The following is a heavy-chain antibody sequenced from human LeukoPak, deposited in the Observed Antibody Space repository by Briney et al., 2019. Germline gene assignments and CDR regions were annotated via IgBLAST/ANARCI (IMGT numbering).Heavy chain of an antibody. D-gene: IGHD3-3*01. Sequence: GGSLRLSCAASGFTFSRYWMSWVRHAPGQGLVWVSRIKGDGISTNYADSVKGRFTISRDIAKNTLYLQMNSLRAEDTGVYYCAKDHYWSIDYWGRGTLVTVSS. CDR3: AKDHYWSIDY. CDR1: GFTFSRYW. V-gene: IGHV3-74*01. J-gene: IGHJ4*02. CDR2: IKGDGIST.